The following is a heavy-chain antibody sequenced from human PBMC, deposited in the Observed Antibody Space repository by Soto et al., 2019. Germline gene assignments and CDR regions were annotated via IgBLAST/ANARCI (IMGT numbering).Heavy chain of an antibody. CDR3: ASGGGKGVVVPAAMAPNY. CDR2: IYSGGST. J-gene: IGHJ4*02. D-gene: IGHD2-2*01. V-gene: IGHV3-53*04. CDR1: GFTVSSNY. Sequence: EVQLVESGGGLVQPGGSLRLSCAASGFTVSSNYMSWVRQAPGKGLEWVSVIYSGGSTYYADSVKGRFTISRHNSKNTLYLQMNSRRAEDTAVYYCASGGGKGVVVPAAMAPNYWGQGTLVTVSS.